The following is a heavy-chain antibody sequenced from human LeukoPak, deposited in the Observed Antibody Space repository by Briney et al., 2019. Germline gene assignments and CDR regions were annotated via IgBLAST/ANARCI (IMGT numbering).Heavy chain of an antibody. Sequence: SGTLSLTCAVSGGSISSSNWWSWVRPPPGKGLEWIGEIYHSGSTNYNPSLKSRVTISVDTSKNQFSLKLSSVTAADTAVYYCARGAWRYFDWLPFDYWGQGTLVTVSS. D-gene: IGHD3-9*01. CDR3: ARGAWRYFDWLPFDY. CDR1: GGSISSSNW. CDR2: IYHSGST. V-gene: IGHV4-4*02. J-gene: IGHJ4*02.